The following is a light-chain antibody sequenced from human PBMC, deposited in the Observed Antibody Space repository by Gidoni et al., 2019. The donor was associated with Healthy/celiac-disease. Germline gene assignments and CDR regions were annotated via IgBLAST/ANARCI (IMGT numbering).Light chain of an antibody. CDR1: QSISSY. V-gene: IGKV1-39*01. CDR2: AAS. Sequence: DIQMTQSPSSLSASVGDRVTITCRASQSISSYLNWYQQKPGKAPKLLIYAASSLQSGVPSRFSGSGSGTNFTLTISGLQHEDFATYYWRRSYITTQTFGQGTKVEIK. J-gene: IGKJ1*01. CDR3: RRSYITTQT.